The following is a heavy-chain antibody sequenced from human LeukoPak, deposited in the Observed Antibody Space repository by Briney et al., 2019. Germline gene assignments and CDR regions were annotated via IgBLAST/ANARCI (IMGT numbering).Heavy chain of an antibody. Sequence: GGSLRLSCAASGFTFSSYSMNWVRQAPGKGLEWVSYISSSSLTTYYADSVKGRFTISRDNAKNSLYLQMTGLRDEDTAVYYCARDRSSGYYGNSDYWGQGTLVTVSS. D-gene: IGHD3-22*01. CDR1: GFTFSSYS. J-gene: IGHJ4*02. CDR3: ARDRSSGYYGNSDY. CDR2: ISSSSLTT. V-gene: IGHV3-48*02.